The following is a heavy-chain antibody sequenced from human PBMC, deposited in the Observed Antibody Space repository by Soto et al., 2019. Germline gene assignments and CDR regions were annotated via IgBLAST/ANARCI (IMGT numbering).Heavy chain of an antibody. Sequence: QVQMVQSGAEVKKPGASVKVSCGASGYSFTSYDVNWVRQATGQGLEWMGWMNPNSGNTAFAEKFQGRVTMTRDTPISTAYMELSGLTSEDTAVYYCARYPYTSYCSDGSCSYDAFDIWGQGTVVTVSS. CDR2: MNPNSGNT. V-gene: IGHV1-8*01. J-gene: IGHJ3*02. D-gene: IGHD2-15*01. CDR1: GYSFTSYD. CDR3: ARYPYTSYCSDGSCSYDAFDI.